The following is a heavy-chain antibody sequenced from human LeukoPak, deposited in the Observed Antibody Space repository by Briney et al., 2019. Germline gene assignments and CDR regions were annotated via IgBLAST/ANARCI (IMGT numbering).Heavy chain of an antibody. V-gene: IGHV3-7*01. Sequence: PGGSLRLSCAASGFTFSSYWMSWVRQAPGKGLEWVANIKQDGSEKYYVDSVKGRFTISRDNAKNSLYLQMNSLRAEDTAVYYCARDAASYYDTGPNVYWGQGTLVTVSS. CDR2: IKQDGSEK. CDR3: ARDAASYYDTGPNVY. J-gene: IGHJ4*02. D-gene: IGHD3-22*01. CDR1: GFTFSSYW.